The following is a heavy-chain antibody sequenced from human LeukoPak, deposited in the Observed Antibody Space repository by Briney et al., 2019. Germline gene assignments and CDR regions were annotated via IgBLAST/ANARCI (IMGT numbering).Heavy chain of an antibody. CDR1: GFTFSDYT. CDR3: ATNSGSPGGY. Sequence: GGSLRLSCAASGFTFSDYTIHWVRQAPGKGLEWVAVIWYGGSNKYYADSVKGRFTISRDNSKNTLYLQMNSLRAEDTAMYYCATNSGSPGGYWGQGTLVTVSS. CDR2: IWYGGSNK. D-gene: IGHD1-26*01. J-gene: IGHJ4*02. V-gene: IGHV3-33*01.